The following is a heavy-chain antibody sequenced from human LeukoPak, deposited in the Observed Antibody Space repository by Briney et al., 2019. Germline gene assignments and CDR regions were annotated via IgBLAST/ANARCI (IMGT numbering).Heavy chain of an antibody. J-gene: IGHJ4*02. CDR2: ISSSSSYI. V-gene: IGHV3-21*01. D-gene: IGHD4-17*01. Sequence: GGSLRLSCAASGFTFSSYSMTWVRQAPGKGLEWVSSISSSSSYIYYADSVKGRFTIHRDNAKNSLYLQMNSLSAEDTAVYYCARGPTTVTTFDYWGQGTLVTVSS. CDR3: ARGPTTVTTFDY. CDR1: GFTFSSYS.